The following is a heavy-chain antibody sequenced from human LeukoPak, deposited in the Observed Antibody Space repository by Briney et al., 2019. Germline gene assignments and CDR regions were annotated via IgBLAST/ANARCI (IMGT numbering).Heavy chain of an antibody. J-gene: IGHJ4*02. CDR2: INHSGST. Sequence: SETLSLTCAVYGGSFSGYYWSWIRQPPGKGLEWIGEINHSGSTNYNPSLKSRVTISVDTSKNQFSLKLSSVTAADTAVYYCARGSPGFDYWGQGTLVTVSS. CDR3: ARGSPGFDY. CDR1: GGSFSGYY. V-gene: IGHV4-34*01.